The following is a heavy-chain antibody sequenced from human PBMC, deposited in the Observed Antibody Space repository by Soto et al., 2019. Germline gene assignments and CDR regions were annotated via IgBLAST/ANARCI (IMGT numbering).Heavy chain of an antibody. CDR3: ARAGLIAAPRDFDY. J-gene: IGHJ4*02. Sequence: KTSETLSLTCAVYGGSFSGYYWSWIRQPPGKGLEWIGEINHSGSTNYNPSLKSRVTISVDTPKNQFSLKLSSVTAADTAVYYCARAGLIAAPRDFDYWGQGTLVTVSS. D-gene: IGHD6-13*01. V-gene: IGHV4-34*01. CDR1: GGSFSGYY. CDR2: INHSGST.